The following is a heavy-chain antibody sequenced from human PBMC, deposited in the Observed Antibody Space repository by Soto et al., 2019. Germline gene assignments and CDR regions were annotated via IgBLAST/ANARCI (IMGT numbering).Heavy chain of an antibody. CDR1: GFTFSSYS. D-gene: IGHD2-8*01. CDR3: ASLSEGAERYCTNGVCPDY. Sequence: GGSLRLSCAASGFTFSSYSMNWVRQAPGKGLEWVSSISSSSSYIYYADSVKGRFTISRDNAKNSLYLQMNSLRAEDTAVYYCASLSEGAERYCTNGVCPDYWGQGTLVTVSS. V-gene: IGHV3-21*01. CDR2: ISSSSSYI. J-gene: IGHJ4*02.